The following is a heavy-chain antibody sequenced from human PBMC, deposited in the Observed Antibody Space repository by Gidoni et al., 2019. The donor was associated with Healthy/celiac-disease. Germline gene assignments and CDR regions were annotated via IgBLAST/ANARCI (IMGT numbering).Heavy chain of an antibody. CDR1: GFPFSSYW. J-gene: IGHJ4*02. CDR3: ATAQLSGIYFDY. CDR2: INSDGSST. D-gene: IGHD6-13*01. Sequence: EVQLVESGGGLVQPGGSLRLSCAASGFPFSSYWMHWFRQAPGKGLVWVSRINSDGSSTSYADSVKGRFTISRDNAKNTLYLQMNSLRAEDTAVYYCATAQLSGIYFDYWGQGTLVTVSS. V-gene: IGHV3-74*01.